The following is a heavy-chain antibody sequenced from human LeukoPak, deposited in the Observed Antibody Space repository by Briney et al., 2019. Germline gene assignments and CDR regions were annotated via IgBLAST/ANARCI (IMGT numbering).Heavy chain of an antibody. J-gene: IGHJ4*02. D-gene: IGHD3-10*01. V-gene: IGHV3-23*01. CDR1: GFTFSSYG. Sequence: GGSLRLSCAASGFTFSSYGMSWVRQAPGKGLEWVSAISGSGGSTYYADSVKGRFTISRDNSKNTLYLQMNSLRAEDTAVYYCARDGITMVRGVIKGPLDYWGQGTLVTVSS. CDR3: ARDGITMVRGVIKGPLDY. CDR2: ISGSGGST.